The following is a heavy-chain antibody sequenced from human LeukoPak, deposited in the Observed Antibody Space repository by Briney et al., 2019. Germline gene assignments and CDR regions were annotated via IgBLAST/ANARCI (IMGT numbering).Heavy chain of an antibody. D-gene: IGHD2-8*01. V-gene: IGHV1-46*01. CDR3: AREDVVLVDAVRYYYYGMDV. Sequence: ASVKVSCKASGYTFTSYYMHWVRQAPGQGLEWMGIINPSGGSTRYAQKFQGRVTMTSDTSTSTVYMELSSLRSEDTAVYYCAREDVVLVDAVRYYYYGMDVWGQGTTVTVSS. CDR2: INPSGGST. CDR1: GYTFTSYY. J-gene: IGHJ6*02.